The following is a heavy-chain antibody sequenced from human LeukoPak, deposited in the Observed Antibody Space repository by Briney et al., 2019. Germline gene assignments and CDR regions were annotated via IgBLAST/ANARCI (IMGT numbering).Heavy chain of an antibody. CDR2: ISAYNGNT. CDR1: GYTFTSYG. D-gene: IGHD3-22*01. Sequence: VASVKVSCKASGYTFTSYGISWVRQAPGQGLEWMGWISAYNGNTNYAQKLQGRVTMTTDTSTSTAYMELRSLRSDDTAVYYCARDPPSRWDSSGYLAYWGQGTLVTVSS. J-gene: IGHJ4*02. CDR3: ARDPPSRWDSSGYLAY. V-gene: IGHV1-18*01.